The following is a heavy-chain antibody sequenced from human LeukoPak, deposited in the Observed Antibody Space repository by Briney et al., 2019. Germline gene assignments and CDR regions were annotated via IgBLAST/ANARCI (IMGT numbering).Heavy chain of an antibody. D-gene: IGHD3-16*01. CDR3: ARAITFGGGFDY. Sequence: GGSLRLSYAASGFTFSDYNMNWVRQAPGKGLEWVSYITISGNSIYYGDSVKGRFTISRENAKNSLYLQMNSLRAEDTAVYYCARAITFGGGFDYWGQGTLVTVSS. V-gene: IGHV3-48*04. CDR2: ITISGNSI. CDR1: GFTFSDYN. J-gene: IGHJ4*02.